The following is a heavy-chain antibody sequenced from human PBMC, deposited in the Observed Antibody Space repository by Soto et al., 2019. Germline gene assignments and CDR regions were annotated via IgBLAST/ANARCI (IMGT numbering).Heavy chain of an antibody. Sequence: QVQLVESGGGVVQPGRSLRLSCAASGFTFSSYVMHWVRQAPGKGLEWVAVISYDGSNEYYADSVKGRFTISRDNSKNTLFLQMINLRAEDTAVYYCARDGWGSYYWAGPMDVWGQGTTVTVSS. D-gene: IGHD3-10*01. V-gene: IGHV3-30-3*01. CDR1: GFTFSSYV. CDR3: ARDGWGSYYWAGPMDV. CDR2: ISYDGSNE. J-gene: IGHJ6*02.